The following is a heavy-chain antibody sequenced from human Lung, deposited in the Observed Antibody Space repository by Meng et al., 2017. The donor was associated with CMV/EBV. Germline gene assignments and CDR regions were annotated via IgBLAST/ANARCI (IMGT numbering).Heavy chain of an antibody. J-gene: IGHJ4*02. Sequence: QVQLVESGGGVVQPGGXXXRSCAASGFTCSRSPMYWVRQTPGKILEWVAVISWDGKNKYYADSVKGRFTLSRDNSKNTLNLQMNSLKDDDTAVYYCARDGPRTGFIDHWGQGTLVTVSS. V-gene: IGHV3-30*04. CDR2: ISWDGKNK. CDR3: ARDGPRTGFIDH. CDR1: GFTCSRSP. D-gene: IGHD2-8*02.